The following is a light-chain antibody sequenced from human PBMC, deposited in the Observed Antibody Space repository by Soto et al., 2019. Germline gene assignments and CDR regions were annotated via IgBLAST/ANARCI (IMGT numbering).Light chain of an antibody. V-gene: IGKV1-5*03. CDR1: QSISRW. Sequence: DIQMTQSPSTLSASVGDRVIITCRASQSISRWLAWYQQKPGQAPKLLIYKASTLESGVPSRFSGSGSGTEFSLTISSLQPDDFATYYCQQYDTYSPWTFGQGTKVEIK. J-gene: IGKJ1*01. CDR2: KAS. CDR3: QQYDTYSPWT.